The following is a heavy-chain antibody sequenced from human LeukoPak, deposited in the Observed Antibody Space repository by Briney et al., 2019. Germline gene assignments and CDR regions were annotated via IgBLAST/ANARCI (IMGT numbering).Heavy chain of an antibody. V-gene: IGHV3-23*01. CDR1: GFTFSSYA. CDR2: ISGSGGST. D-gene: IGHD3-16*01. J-gene: IGHJ4*02. CDR3: AKGGFLGRYYVWVDY. Sequence: GGPLRLSCAASGFTFSSYAMSWVRQAPGKGLEWVSAISGSGGSTYYADSVKGRFTISRDNSKNTLYLQMNSLRAEDTAVYYCAKGGFLGRYYVWVDYWGQGTLVTVSS.